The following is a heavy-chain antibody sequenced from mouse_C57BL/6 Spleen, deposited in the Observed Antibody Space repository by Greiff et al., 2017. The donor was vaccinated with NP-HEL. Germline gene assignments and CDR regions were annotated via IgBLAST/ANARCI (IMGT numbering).Heavy chain of an antibody. CDR2: IYPSDSET. CDR3: AILSTRGTPGRFAY. J-gene: IGHJ3*01. CDR1: GYTFTSYW. V-gene: IGHV1-61*01. Sequence: QVQLKQPGAELVRPGSSVKLSCKASGYTFTSYWMDWVKQRPGQGLEWIGNIYPSDSETHYNQKFKDKATLTVDKSSSTAYMQLSSLTSAASAVFYDAILSTRGTPGRFAYWGQGTMVTVSA. D-gene: IGHD2-2*01.